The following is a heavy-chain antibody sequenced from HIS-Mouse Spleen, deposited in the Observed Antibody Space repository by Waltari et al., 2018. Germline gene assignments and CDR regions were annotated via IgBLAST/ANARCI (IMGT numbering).Heavy chain of an antibody. V-gene: IGHV4-34*01. CDR1: WVLQWLL. Sequence: QVQLQQRGAGLLKPSETILTHLRWLWWVLQWLLLGLEWIGEINHSGSTNYNPSPKSRVTISVDTSKNQFSRKLSSVTAADTAVYYCARGEGWCSSTSCYDAFDIWGQGTMVTVSS. CDR3: ARGEGWCSSTSCYDAFDI. D-gene: IGHD2-2*01. J-gene: IGHJ3*02. CDR2: INHSGST.